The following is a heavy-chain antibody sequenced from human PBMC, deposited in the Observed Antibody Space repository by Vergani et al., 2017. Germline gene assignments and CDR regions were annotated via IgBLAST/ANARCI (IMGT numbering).Heavy chain of an antibody. CDR2: IYYSGST. V-gene: IGHV4-59*01. D-gene: IGHD3-3*01. CDR1: GGSISSYY. Sequence: QVQLQESGPGLVTPSETLSLTCTVSGGSISSYYWSWIRQPPGKGLEWIGYIYYSGSTNYNTSLKSRITISVDTSKNQFSLKLSSVTAADTAVYNCARFSIQNWFDPWGQGTLVTVSS. CDR3: ARFSIQNWFDP. J-gene: IGHJ5*02.